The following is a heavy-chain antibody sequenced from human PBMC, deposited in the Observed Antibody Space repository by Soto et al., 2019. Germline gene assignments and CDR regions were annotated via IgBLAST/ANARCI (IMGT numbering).Heavy chain of an antibody. Sequence: VGSLRLSCAASGFIFSDYYMSWIRQAPGKGLEWVSYITSGGGTIYYADSVKGRFTISRDNAKNSLSLQMNSLRAEDTAVYYCARVRQGRFDYWGQGTLVTVSS. CDR3: ARVRQGRFDY. J-gene: IGHJ4*02. CDR1: GFIFSDYY. CDR2: ITSGGGTI. V-gene: IGHV3-11*01. D-gene: IGHD1-26*01.